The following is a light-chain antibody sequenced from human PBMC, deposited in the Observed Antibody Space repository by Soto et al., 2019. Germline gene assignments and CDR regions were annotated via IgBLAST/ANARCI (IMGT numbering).Light chain of an antibody. CDR2: GAS. CDR1: QSVSGN. V-gene: IGKV3-15*01. J-gene: IGKJ1*01. CDR3: QQYNNWPPWT. Sequence: DIVMTQSPATLSVSPGERATLSCRASQSVSGNLAWYQQKPGQAPRLLIYGASTWATGIPARFSGSGSGTEFTLTISSLQSEDFAVYYCQQYNNWPPWTFGQGTKVEIK.